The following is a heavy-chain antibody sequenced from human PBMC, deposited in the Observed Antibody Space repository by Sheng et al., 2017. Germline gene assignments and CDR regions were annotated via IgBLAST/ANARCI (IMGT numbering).Heavy chain of an antibody. D-gene: IGHD3-10*01. CDR1: GYTFTSYG. V-gene: IGHV1-18*01. CDR2: ISAYNGNT. J-gene: IGHJ4*02. CDR3: ARDEGLWYYGSGSYYVGGDY. Sequence: QVQLVQSGAEVKKPGASVKVSCKASGYTFTSYGISWVRQAPGQGLEWMGWISAYNGNTNYAQKLQGRVTMTTDTSTSTAYMELRSLRSDDTAVYYCARDEGLWYYGSGSYYVGGDYWGQGTLVTVSS.